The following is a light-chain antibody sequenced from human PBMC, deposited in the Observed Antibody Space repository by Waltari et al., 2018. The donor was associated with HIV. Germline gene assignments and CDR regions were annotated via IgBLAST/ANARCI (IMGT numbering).Light chain of an antibody. J-gene: IGLJ2*01. CDR2: SNN. CDR3: AAWDDSVSGWA. CDR1: GSNVGVSF. Sequence: QSVLTQAPSASGTPGQRVPLSCSGTGSNVGVSFVSWYQQLPGMAPKLLIYSNNVRPSLVPDRFSGSKSVPSSSLAISGLRSEDEAVYFCAAWDDSVSGWAFGEGTKVTVL. V-gene: IGLV1-47*01.